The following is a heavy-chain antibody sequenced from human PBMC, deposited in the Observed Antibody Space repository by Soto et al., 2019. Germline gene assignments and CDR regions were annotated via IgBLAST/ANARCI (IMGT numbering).Heavy chain of an antibody. V-gene: IGHV4-30-4*01. J-gene: IGHJ4*02. CDR1: GVSISSPDSY. CDR3: ARAVRGYTHDAVDY. Sequence: SSETLSLTCTVSGVSISSPDSYWSWIRQPPGEGLEWIGYIYYSGTTYFNPSLQSRITMFVDTAKSQFSLRLSSVTAADRAVYYCARAVRGYTHDAVDYWGQGTQVTAPQ. CDR2: IYYSGTT. D-gene: IGHD5-12*01.